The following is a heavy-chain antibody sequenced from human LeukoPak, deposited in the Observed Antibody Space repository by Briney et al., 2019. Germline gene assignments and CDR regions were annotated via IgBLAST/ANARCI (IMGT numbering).Heavy chain of an antibody. CDR2: IRYDGSNK. D-gene: IGHD3-9*01. J-gene: IGHJ4*02. V-gene: IGHV3-30*02. CDR3: AKPKVYYDILTGYYLDY. Sequence: GGSLRLSCAASGFTFSSYGMHWVRQAPGKGLEWVAFIRYDGSNKYYADSVKGRFTISRDNSKNTLYLQMNSLRAEDTAVYYCAKPKVYYDILTGYYLDYWGQGTLVTVSS. CDR1: GFTFSSYG.